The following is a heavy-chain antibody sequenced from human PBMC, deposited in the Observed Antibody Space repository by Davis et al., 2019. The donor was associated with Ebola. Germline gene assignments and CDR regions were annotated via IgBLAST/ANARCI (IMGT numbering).Heavy chain of an antibody. D-gene: IGHD3-10*01. Sequence: SETLSLTCAVYGGSFSGYYWSWIRQPPGKGLEWIGEINHSGSTNYNPSLKSRVTISVDRSKNQFSLKLSSVTAADTAVYYCAGTMVRGVITPTALDYWGQGTLVTVSS. CDR2: INHSGST. CDR3: AGTMVRGVITPTALDY. V-gene: IGHV4-34*01. J-gene: IGHJ4*02. CDR1: GGSFSGYY.